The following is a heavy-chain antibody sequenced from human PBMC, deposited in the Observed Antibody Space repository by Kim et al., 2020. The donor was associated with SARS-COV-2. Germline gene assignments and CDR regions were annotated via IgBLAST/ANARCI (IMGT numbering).Heavy chain of an antibody. Sequence: GGSLRLSCAASGLSVSNNYMTWVRQAPGKGLEWVSLIYSDGNTYYADSVKGRFTISRDNSKNTLYLHMSNLGVEDTAVYYCAKGSLAILVRDVWGRGTPGTVSS. CDR3: AKGSLAILVRDV. V-gene: IGHV3-53*01. CDR1: GLSVSNNY. J-gene: IGHJ6*02. CDR2: IYSDGNT. D-gene: IGHD2-8*01.